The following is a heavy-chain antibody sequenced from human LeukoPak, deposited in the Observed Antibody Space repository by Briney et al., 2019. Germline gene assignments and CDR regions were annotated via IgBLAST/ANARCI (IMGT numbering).Heavy chain of an antibody. Sequence: SETLSLTCTVSGGSISSYYWSWIRPPPGKGLGWIGYIYYSGSTNYNPSLKSRVTISVDTSKNQFSLKLSSVTAADTAVYYCARHQRGGTAIDYWGQGTLVTVSS. J-gene: IGHJ4*02. CDR2: IYYSGST. D-gene: IGHD1-1*01. CDR3: ARHQRGGTAIDY. V-gene: IGHV4-59*08. CDR1: GGSISSYY.